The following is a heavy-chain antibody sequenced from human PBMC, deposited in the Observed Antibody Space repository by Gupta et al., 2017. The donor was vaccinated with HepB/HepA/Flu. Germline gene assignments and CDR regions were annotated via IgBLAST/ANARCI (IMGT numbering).Heavy chain of an antibody. Sequence: QVQLVQSGAEVKKPGSSVKVSCKASGGTFSSYAISWVRQAPGQGLEWMGRIIPILGIANYAQKFQGRVTITADKSTSTAYMELSSLRSEDTAVYYCARAGYGSGSYYALNYYYGMDVWGQGTTVTVSS. J-gene: IGHJ6*02. CDR1: GGTFSSYA. CDR3: ARAGYGSGSYYALNYYYGMDV. V-gene: IGHV1-69*04. CDR2: IIPILGIA. D-gene: IGHD3-10*01.